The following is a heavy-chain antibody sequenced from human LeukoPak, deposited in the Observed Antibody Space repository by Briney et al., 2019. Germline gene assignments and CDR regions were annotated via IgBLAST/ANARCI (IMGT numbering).Heavy chain of an antibody. V-gene: IGHV1-18*01. J-gene: IGHJ4*02. CDR3: ARVPSGYYDSSGYSD. CDR2: ISAYNGNT. D-gene: IGHD3-22*01. Sequence: GASVKVPCKASGYTFTSYGISWVRQAPGQGLEWMGWISAYNGNTNYAQKLQGRVTMTTDTSTSTAYMELRSLRSDDTAVYYCARVPSGYYDSSGYSDWGQGTLVTVSS. CDR1: GYTFTSYG.